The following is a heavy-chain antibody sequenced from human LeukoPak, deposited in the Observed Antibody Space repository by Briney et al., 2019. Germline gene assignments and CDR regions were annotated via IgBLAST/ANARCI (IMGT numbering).Heavy chain of an antibody. D-gene: IGHD4-23*01. J-gene: IGHJ6*02. Sequence: SVKVSCKVSGYTLTELSMHWVRQAPGKGLEWMGGIIPIFGTANYAQKFQGRVTITADESTSTAYMELSSLRSEDTAVYYCAREGGTTVVTPRPYYYGMDVWGQGTTVTVSS. CDR2: IIPIFGTA. CDR1: GYTLTELS. CDR3: AREGGTTVVTPRPYYYGMDV. V-gene: IGHV1-69*13.